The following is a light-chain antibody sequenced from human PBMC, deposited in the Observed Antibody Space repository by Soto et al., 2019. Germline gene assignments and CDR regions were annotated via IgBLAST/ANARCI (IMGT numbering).Light chain of an antibody. Sequence: EIVMTQSPATLSVSPGERATLSCRASQSVSSNLAWYQQKPGQAPRLLIYGASSRATGIPDRFIGSGSGTDFTLTISRLEPEDFAVYYCQQYGSSPFGQGTRLEI. J-gene: IGKJ5*01. CDR1: QSVSSN. CDR2: GAS. CDR3: QQYGSSP. V-gene: IGKV3-20*01.